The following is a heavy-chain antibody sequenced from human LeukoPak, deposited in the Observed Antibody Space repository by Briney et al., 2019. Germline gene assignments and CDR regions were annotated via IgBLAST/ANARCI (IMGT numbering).Heavy chain of an antibody. CDR2: IIPIFGTA. J-gene: IGHJ5*02. CDR3: ARDRPGRYCSTISCYSASPFDP. D-gene: IGHD2-2*02. CDR1: GGTFSSYA. Sequence: PSVKVSCKASGGTFSSYAISWVRQAPGQGLEWMGGIIPIFGTANYAQKFQGRVTTTADESTSTAYMELSSLRSEDTAVYYCARDRPGRYCSTISCYSASPFDPWGQGTLVTVSS. V-gene: IGHV1-69*13.